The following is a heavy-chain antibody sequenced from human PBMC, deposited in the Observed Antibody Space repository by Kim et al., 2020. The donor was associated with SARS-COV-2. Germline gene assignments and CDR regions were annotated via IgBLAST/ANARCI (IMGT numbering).Heavy chain of an antibody. CDR2: IYYSGST. J-gene: IGHJ3*02. Sequence: SETLSLTCTVSGGSISSYYWSWIRQPPGKGLEWIGYIYYSGSTNYNPSLKSRVTISVDTSKNQFSLKLSSVTAADTAVYYCARGSNYDILTGYYRGDAFDIWGQGTMVTVSS. D-gene: IGHD3-9*01. CDR1: GGSISSYY. CDR3: ARGSNYDILTGYYRGDAFDI. V-gene: IGHV4-59*01.